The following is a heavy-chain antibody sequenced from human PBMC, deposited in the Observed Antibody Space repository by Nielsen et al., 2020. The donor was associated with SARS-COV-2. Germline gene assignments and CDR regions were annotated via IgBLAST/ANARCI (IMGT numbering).Heavy chain of an antibody. CDR2: ILSDGSTI. V-gene: IGHV3-74*01. Sequence: GESLKISCAASGFTFSSYWMHWVRQAPGKGLVWVSHILSDGSTINYADSVRDRFTISRDNAKNTLYLQMNSLRAEDTAVYYCARDFYGSGSFPDYWGQGTLVTVSS. J-gene: IGHJ4*02. D-gene: IGHD3-10*01. CDR1: GFTFSSYW. CDR3: ARDFYGSGSFPDY.